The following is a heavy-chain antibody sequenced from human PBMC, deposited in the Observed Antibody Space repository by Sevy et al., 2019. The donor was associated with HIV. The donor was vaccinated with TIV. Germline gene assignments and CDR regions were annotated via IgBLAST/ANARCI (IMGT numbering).Heavy chain of an antibody. CDR1: GFNVSDNS. Sequence: GGSLRLSCAASGFNVSDNSMSWVRQAPGKGLEWVSIVYRGGRTYYADSVKGRFTISRDNSQNTVYLQMNSLRAEDTAVYYCAREDIVLGEGNYYGMDVWGQGTTVTVSS. D-gene: IGHD2-15*01. CDR2: VYRGGRT. V-gene: IGHV3-53*01. CDR3: AREDIVLGEGNYYGMDV. J-gene: IGHJ6*02.